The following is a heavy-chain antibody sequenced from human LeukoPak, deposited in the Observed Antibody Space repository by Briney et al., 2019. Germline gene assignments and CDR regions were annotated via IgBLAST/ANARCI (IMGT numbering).Heavy chain of an antibody. CDR3: ARDYLFEWELPFDY. Sequence: PGGSLRLSCTASGFTFSTYTMNWVRQAPGKGLEWISSITSISNYIFYADSLKGRFTISRDNAKNSLYLQMNSLRAEDTAVYYCARDYLFEWELPFDYWGQGTLVTVSS. D-gene: IGHD1-26*01. CDR1: GFTFSTYT. J-gene: IGHJ4*02. V-gene: IGHV3-21*01. CDR2: ITSISNYI.